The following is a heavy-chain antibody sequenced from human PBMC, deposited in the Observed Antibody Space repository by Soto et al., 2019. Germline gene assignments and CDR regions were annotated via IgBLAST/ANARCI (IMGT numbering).Heavy chain of an antibody. CDR1: GFIFNEYG. CDR2: IWYDGSNK. J-gene: IGHJ4*02. Sequence: QVQLVESGGGVVQPGRSLRLSCAASGFIFNEYGMHWVRQAPGKGLERVAVIWYDGSNKYYADSVKGRITFSRDNTKNTMSLQMNSLRVEDTAVYYCARWGCSGSNCNLNQRSFDLWGQGTLVTVSS. D-gene: IGHD2-15*01. CDR3: ARWGCSGSNCNLNQRSFDL. V-gene: IGHV3-33*01.